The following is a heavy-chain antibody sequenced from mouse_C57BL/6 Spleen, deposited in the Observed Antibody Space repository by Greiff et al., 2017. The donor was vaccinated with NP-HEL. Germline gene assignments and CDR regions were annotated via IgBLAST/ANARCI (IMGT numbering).Heavy chain of an antibody. J-gene: IGHJ1*03. D-gene: IGHD1-1*01. Sequence: VQLQQSGPELVKPGASVKISCKASGYTFTDYYMNWVKQSHGKSLAWIGDINPNNGGTSYNQKFKGKATLTVDKSSSTAYMELRSLTSEDSAVYYCARAGSKVWYFDVWGTGTTVTVSS. V-gene: IGHV1-26*01. CDR2: INPNNGGT. CDR1: GYTFTDYY. CDR3: ARAGSKVWYFDV.